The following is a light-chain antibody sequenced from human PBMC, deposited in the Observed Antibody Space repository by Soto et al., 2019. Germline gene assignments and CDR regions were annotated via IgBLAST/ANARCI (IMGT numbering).Light chain of an antibody. V-gene: IGKV3-20*01. CDR2: GAS. Sequence: ESVLTQSPGTLSLSPGEKATLSCRASQSVSSSYLAWYPQKPGQAPRLLIYGASSRATGTPDRFSGRGSGTDFSLTVSRLDPEDFAVYYCQQFGSSSWTFGQGTKFEIK. J-gene: IGKJ1*01. CDR1: QSVSSSY. CDR3: QQFGSSSWT.